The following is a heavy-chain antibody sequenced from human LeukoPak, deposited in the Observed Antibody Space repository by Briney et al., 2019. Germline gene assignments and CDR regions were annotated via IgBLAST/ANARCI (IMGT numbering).Heavy chain of an antibody. V-gene: IGHV3-7*01. CDR3: ARDLYRIVVVPHYFDY. J-gene: IGHJ4*02. CDR2: IKQDGSEK. CDR1: EFTFNNYW. Sequence: GGSLRLSCAASEFTFNNYWMSWVRQAPGKGLEWVANIKQDGSEKYYVDSVKGRFTISRDNAKNPLYLQMNSLRAEDTAVYYCARDLYRIVVVPHYFDYWGQGTLVTVSS. D-gene: IGHD3-22*01.